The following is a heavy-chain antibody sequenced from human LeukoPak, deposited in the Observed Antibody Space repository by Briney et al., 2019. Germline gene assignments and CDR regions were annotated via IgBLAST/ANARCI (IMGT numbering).Heavy chain of an antibody. CDR2: IAARGDT. D-gene: IGHD2-2*01. V-gene: IGHV4-4*08. CDR3: ATVYQDIVVVPAALYYYYGMDV. Sequence: SETLSLTCTVSGASISDNFWSWIRQPPGEGLEWIAFIAARGDTNYNPSLKSRVTMSIDTSKNQFSLELRSVTAEDTAVYYCATVYQDIVVVPAALYYYYGMDVWGQGTTVTVSS. J-gene: IGHJ6*02. CDR1: GASISDNF.